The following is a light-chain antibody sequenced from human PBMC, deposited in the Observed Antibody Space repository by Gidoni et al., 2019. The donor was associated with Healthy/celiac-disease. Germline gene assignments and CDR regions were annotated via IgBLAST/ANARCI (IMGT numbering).Light chain of an antibody. CDR1: QSVSSS. V-gene: IGKV3-11*01. CDR2: DAS. CDR3: QQRSNWHPYT. Sequence: EIVLTQSPATLSLSPGERATLSCRASQSVSSSLAWYQQKPGQAPRLLLYDASNRATGIPARFSGSGSGTDVTLTISSLEPEDFAVYYCQQRSNWHPYTFXXXTKLEIK. J-gene: IGKJ2*01.